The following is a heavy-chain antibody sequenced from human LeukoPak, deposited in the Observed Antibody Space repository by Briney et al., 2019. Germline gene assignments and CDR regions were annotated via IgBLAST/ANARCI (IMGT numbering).Heavy chain of an antibody. Sequence: GGSLRLSCAASGLSVSRNYMSWVRQAPGKGLEWVSVIYSGDSTYYADSVKGRFTISRDNSKNTLYFQMNSLRAEDTAVYYCARDLGVGFCSSTGCNNLNMDVWGKGTTVTVSS. CDR2: IYSGDST. J-gene: IGHJ6*03. CDR1: GLSVSRNY. CDR3: ARDLGVGFCSSTGCNNLNMDV. V-gene: IGHV3-53*01. D-gene: IGHD2-2*01.